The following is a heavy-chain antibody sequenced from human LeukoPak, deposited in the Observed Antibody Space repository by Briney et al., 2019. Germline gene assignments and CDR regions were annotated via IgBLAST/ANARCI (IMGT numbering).Heavy chain of an antibody. CDR1: GGSISSYY. J-gene: IGHJ6*03. CDR3: ARLVGAAGYYYYMDV. D-gene: IGHD1-26*01. CDR2: IYYSGST. Sequence: SETLSLTCTVSGGSISSYYWSWIRQPPGKGLEWIGSIYYSGSTYYNPSLKSRVTISVDTSKNQFSLKLSSVTAADTAVYYCARLVGAAGYYYYMDVWGKGTTVTISS. V-gene: IGHV4-59*05.